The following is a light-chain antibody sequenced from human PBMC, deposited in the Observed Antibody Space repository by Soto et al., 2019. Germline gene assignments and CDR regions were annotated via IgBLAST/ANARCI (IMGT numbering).Light chain of an antibody. CDR1: QSISSW. V-gene: IGKV1-5*03. CDR3: QQYNRT. J-gene: IGKJ1*01. Sequence: DIQMTQSPSTLSASVGDKVTITCRASQSISSWLAWYQQKPGKAPKLLIYKASSLETGVPSSFSGSGSGTEFTLTISSLQPDDFATYYCQQYNRTFGQGTKVEIK. CDR2: KAS.